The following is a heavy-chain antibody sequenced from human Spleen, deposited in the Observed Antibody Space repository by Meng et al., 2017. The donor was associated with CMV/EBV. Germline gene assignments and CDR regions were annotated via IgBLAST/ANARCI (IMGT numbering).Heavy chain of an antibody. Sequence: GSLRLSCAVYGGSFSGYYCSWIRQPPGKGLEWIGEINHSGSTNYNPSLKSRVTISVDTSKNQFSLKLSSVTAADTAVYYCARGRALRIAARPRSYFDYWGQGTLVIVSS. CDR2: INHSGST. D-gene: IGHD6-6*01. J-gene: IGHJ4*02. CDR1: GGSFSGYY. CDR3: ARGRALRIAARPRSYFDY. V-gene: IGHV4-34*01.